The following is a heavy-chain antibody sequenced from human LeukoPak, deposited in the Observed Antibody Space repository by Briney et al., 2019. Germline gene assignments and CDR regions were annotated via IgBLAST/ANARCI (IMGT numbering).Heavy chain of an antibody. Sequence: PSETLSLTCAVYGGSFSGYYWSWIRQPPGKGLEWIGSIYHSGRTFYNPSLKSRVTISVDTSKNQFSLKLTSVTAADTAVYYCARGRYSYGYGLGELKYYFDYWGQGTLVTVSS. J-gene: IGHJ4*02. D-gene: IGHD5-18*01. CDR3: ARGRYSYGYGLGELKYYFDY. CDR1: GGSFSGYY. CDR2: IYHSGRT. V-gene: IGHV4-34*01.